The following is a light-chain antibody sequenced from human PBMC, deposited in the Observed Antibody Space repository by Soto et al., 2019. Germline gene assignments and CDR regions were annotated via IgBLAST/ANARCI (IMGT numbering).Light chain of an antibody. CDR3: SSYSRTTTLVV. CDR2: DII. J-gene: IGLJ2*01. V-gene: IGLV2-14*03. Sequence: QSALTQPASVSGSPGQSITISCTGTSSDIGAFTSVSWYEQHPGEAPKLIIYDIIHRHSGVSDRFSGSKSVNTASLTVSGLHTEDEANYYCSSYSRTTTLVVFGGGTKLTVL. CDR1: SSDIGAFTS.